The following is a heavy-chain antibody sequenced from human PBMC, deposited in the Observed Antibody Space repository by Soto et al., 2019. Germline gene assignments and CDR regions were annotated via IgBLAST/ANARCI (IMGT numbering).Heavy chain of an antibody. CDR3: ATEGRSEAFDI. V-gene: IGHV5-51*01. Sequence: PGESLTISFKGSGYSFTSDWIGCVRQMPVKGLEWRGIIYPGDSDTGYSPSFQDQVTIAADKSISNAYLHWNSLKASDTAMYYCATEGRSEAFDIWGQGKMVTVS. CDR1: GYSFTSDW. CDR2: IYPGDSDT. J-gene: IGHJ3*02. D-gene: IGHD3-16*01.